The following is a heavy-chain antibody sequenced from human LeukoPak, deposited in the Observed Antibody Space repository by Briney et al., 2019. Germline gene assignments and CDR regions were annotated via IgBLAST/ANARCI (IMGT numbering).Heavy chain of an antibody. J-gene: IGHJ3*02. CDR2: IYHSGST. V-gene: IGHV4-30-2*01. Sequence: PSETLSLICAVSGGFISSGGYSWSWIRQPPGKGLEWIGYIYHSGSTYYKPSLKSRVTISVDRSKNQFSLKLSSVTAADTAVYYCARALSLPYYYDSTWAFDIWGQGTMVTVSS. CDR1: GGFISSGGYS. D-gene: IGHD3-22*01. CDR3: ARALSLPYYYDSTWAFDI.